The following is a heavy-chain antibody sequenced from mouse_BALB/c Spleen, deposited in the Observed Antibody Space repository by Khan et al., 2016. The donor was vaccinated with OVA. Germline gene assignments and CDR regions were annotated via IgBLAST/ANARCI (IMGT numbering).Heavy chain of an antibody. J-gene: IGHJ3*01. Sequence: VQLKESGGVLLEPGGSLKLSCAASGFTFSSFVMSWVRQTPEKRLEWVATISSAATYTYYPHSVKGRFTISRHNAKNTLYLQMNSLRSDDTAIYYCANGNYGWFAYWGQGTLVTVST. V-gene: IGHV5-9-3*01. CDR1: GFTFSSFV. CDR3: ANGNYGWFAY. CDR2: ISSAATYT. D-gene: IGHD2-1*01.